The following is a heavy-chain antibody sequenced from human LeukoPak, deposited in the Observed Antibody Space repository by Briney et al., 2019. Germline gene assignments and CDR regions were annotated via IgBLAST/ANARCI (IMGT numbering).Heavy chain of an antibody. CDR3: ARFSSSSSYFDY. CDR2: TYYSGST. D-gene: IGHD6-13*01. J-gene: IGHJ4*02. Sequence: PSETLSLTCTVSGGSISSSSYYWGWIRQPPRKGLEWIGSTYYSGSTYYNPSLKSRVTISVDTSKNQFSLKLSSVTAADTAVYYCARFSSSSSYFDYWGQGTLVTVSS. V-gene: IGHV4-39*01. CDR1: GGSISSSSYY.